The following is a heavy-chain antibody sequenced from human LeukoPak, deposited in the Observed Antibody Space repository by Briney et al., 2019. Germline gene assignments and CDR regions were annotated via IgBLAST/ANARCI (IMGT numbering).Heavy chain of an antibody. D-gene: IGHD1-7*01. CDR1: GDSISSGDYY. CDR3: ARRRANYALDY. V-gene: IGHV4-31*03. J-gene: IGHJ4*02. CDR2: IYYSGST. Sequence: SQTLSLTCTVSGDSISSGDYYWSWIRQHPGKGLEWIGYIYYSGSTYYNPSLKSRVTISVNTSKNQFSLKLSSVTAADTAVYYCARRRANYALDYWGQGTLVTVSS.